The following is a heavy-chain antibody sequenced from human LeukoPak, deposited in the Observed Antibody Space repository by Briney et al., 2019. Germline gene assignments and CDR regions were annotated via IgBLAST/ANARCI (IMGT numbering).Heavy chain of an antibody. V-gene: IGHV1-69*04. Sequence: SVKVSCKASGGTFSSYAISWVRQAPGQGLEWMGRIIPILGIANYAQKFQGRVTITADKSTSTAYMELSSLRSEDTAVYYCAREEMATRIRLDYWGQGTLVTVSS. CDR3: AREEMATRIRLDY. CDR2: IIPILGIA. CDR1: GGTFSSYA. J-gene: IGHJ4*02. D-gene: IGHD5-24*01.